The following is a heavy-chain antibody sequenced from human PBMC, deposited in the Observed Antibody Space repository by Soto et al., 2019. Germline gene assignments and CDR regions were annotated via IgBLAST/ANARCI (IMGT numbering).Heavy chain of an antibody. D-gene: IGHD2-21*02. J-gene: IGHJ1*01. CDR2: IIPIFGTA. CDR1: GGTFSSYA. Sequence: QVQLVQSGAEVKKPGSSVKVSCKASGGTFSSYAISWVRQAPGQGLEWMGGIIPIFGTANYAQKFQGRVTITADESTSTAYMELSSLRSEDKAVYYCAREGLPVVVTAIIVGRYFPHWGQGTLVTVSS. V-gene: IGHV1-69*12. CDR3: AREGLPVVVTAIIVGRYFPH.